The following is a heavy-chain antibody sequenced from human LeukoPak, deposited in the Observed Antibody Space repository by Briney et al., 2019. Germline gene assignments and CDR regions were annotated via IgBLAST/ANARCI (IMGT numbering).Heavy chain of an antibody. Sequence: PSETLSLTCTVSGDSISSYYWSWIRQPAGKGLEWIGRIYTSGSTNYNPSLKSRVTMSVDTSRKQFSLKLSSVTAADTAVYYCARDPYGSGKGFDYWGQGTLVTVSS. D-gene: IGHD3-10*01. V-gene: IGHV4-4*07. J-gene: IGHJ4*02. CDR3: ARDPYGSGKGFDY. CDR1: GDSISSYY. CDR2: IYTSGST.